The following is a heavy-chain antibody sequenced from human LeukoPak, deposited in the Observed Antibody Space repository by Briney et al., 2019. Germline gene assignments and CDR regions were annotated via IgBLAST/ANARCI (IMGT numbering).Heavy chain of an antibody. CDR3: ARHEYGLLDY. CDR2: IYYSGST. CDR1: GGSISSSSYY. D-gene: IGHD4/OR15-4a*01. Sequence: SETLSLTCTVSGGSISSSSYYWVWIRQPPGKGLEWIGSIYYSGSTYYNPSLKSRVTISVDTSKNQFSLKLSSVTAADTAVYYCARHEYGLLDYWGQGTLVTVSS. J-gene: IGHJ4*02. V-gene: IGHV4-39*01.